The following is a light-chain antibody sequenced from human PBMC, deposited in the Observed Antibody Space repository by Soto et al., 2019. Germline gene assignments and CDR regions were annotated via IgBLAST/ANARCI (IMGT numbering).Light chain of an antibody. V-gene: IGKV4-1*01. CDR2: WAS. CDR3: QQYYSTPYT. J-gene: IGKJ2*01. CDR1: RSVLYSSNNNNY. Sequence: DIVMTQSPDSLAVSLGERATINCKSSRSVLYSSNNNNYLAWYQQKPGQPPKLLIYWASTRESGVPDRFSGSGSGTDFTLTISSLQAEDVAVYYCQQYYSTPYTFGQWTKLEI.